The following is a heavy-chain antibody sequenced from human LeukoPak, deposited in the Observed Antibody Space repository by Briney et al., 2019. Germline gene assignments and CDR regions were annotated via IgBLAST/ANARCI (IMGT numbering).Heavy chain of an antibody. Sequence: SVKVSCKASGGTFSSYAISWVRQAPGQGLERMGRIIPILGIANYAQKFQGRVTITADKSTSTAYMELSSLRSEDTAVYYCANAGAVACTKSRDWFDPWGQGTLVTVSS. CDR1: GGTFSSYA. CDR2: IIPILGIA. D-gene: IGHD6-19*01. CDR3: ANAGAVACTKSRDWFDP. V-gene: IGHV1-69*04. J-gene: IGHJ5*02.